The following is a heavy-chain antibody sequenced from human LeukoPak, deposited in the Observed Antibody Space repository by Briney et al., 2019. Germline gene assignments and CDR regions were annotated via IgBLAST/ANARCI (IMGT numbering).Heavy chain of an antibody. V-gene: IGHV3-15*01. CDR1: GFTFSNAW. Sequence: GGSLRLSCAASGFTFSNAWMSWVRQAPGKGLECVGRIKSKTDGGTTDYAAPVKGRFTISRDDSKNTLYLQMNSLKTDDTAVYYCVRRRVGVAPVSDMWGQGTTVTVSS. J-gene: IGHJ3*02. D-gene: IGHD1-26*01. CDR2: IKSKTDGGTT. CDR3: VRRRVGVAPVSDM.